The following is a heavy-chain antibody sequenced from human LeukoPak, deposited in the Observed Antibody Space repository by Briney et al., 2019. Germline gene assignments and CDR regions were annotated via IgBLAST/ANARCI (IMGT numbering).Heavy chain of an antibody. J-gene: IGHJ4*02. Sequence: SETLSLTCAVYGGSFSGYYWSWIRQPPGKGLEWIGEINHSGSTNYNPSLKSRVTISVDTSKNQFSLKLSSVTAADTAVYYCARGSPMIVVVNRVRYAYYFDYWGQGTLVTVSS. V-gene: IGHV4-34*01. CDR1: GGSFSGYY. D-gene: IGHD3-22*01. CDR3: ARGSPMIVVVNRVRYAYYFDY. CDR2: INHSGST.